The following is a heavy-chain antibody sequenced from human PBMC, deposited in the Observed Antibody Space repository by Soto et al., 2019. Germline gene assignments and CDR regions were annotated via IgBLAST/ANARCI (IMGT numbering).Heavy chain of an antibody. V-gene: IGHV2-70*01. J-gene: IGHJ2*01. Sequence: PGPTLVHPTQTLTLTCTFSGVSLTSREMCVGWIRQPPVKALEWLALIDWDNDKYYSTSLKTRLTIAKDTSKKQVILTMTKMGPVDTGTYYFARATKKWLNGFDXWGRGTLFTVSX. D-gene: IGHD6-19*01. CDR1: GVSLTSREMC. CDR2: IDWDNDK. CDR3: ARATKKWLNGFDX.